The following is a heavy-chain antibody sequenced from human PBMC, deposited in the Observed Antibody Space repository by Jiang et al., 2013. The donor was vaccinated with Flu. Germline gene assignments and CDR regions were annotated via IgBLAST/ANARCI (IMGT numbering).Heavy chain of an antibody. D-gene: IGHD2-21*02. V-gene: IGHV4-38-2*02. J-gene: IGHJ4*02. CDR2: IYHSGST. CDR1: DYSISSGYY. Sequence: PGLVKPSETLSLTCTVSDYSISSGYYWGWIRQPPGKGLEWIGSIYHSGSTYCNPSLKSRVTISVDTSKNQFSLKWSSVTAADTAVYYCARGFLRGDCDYWGQGTLVTVSS. CDR3: ARGFLRGDCDY.